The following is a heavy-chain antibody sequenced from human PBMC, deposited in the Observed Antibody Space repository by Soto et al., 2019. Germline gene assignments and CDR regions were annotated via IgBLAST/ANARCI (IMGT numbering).Heavy chain of an antibody. Sequence: GSLRLSCAASGFTFSSCAMGWVRQAPGKGLEWVSDIIDSGGSTYYADAVKGRFTISRDNSKSTLYLQMNSLRAEDTAVYYCGKGRSYYYYYGVVVWGQGITVTVSS. CDR1: GFTFSSCA. V-gene: IGHV3-23*01. D-gene: IGHD1-26*01. CDR3: GKGRSYYYYYGVVV. J-gene: IGHJ6*02. CDR2: IIDSGGST.